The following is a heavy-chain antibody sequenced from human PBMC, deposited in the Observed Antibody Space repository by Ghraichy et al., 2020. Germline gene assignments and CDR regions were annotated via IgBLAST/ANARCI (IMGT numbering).Heavy chain of an antibody. J-gene: IGHJ4*02. V-gene: IGHV1-2*02. CDR2: INPNSGGT. CDR3: ARDLVAVAAPTPGGY. CDR1: GYTFTGYY. Sequence: ASVKVSCKASGYTFTGYYMHWVRQAPGQGLEWMGWINPNSGGTNYAQKFQGRVTMTRDTSISTAYMELSRLRSDDTAVYYCARDLVAVAAPTPGGYWGQGTLVTVSS. D-gene: IGHD6-19*01.